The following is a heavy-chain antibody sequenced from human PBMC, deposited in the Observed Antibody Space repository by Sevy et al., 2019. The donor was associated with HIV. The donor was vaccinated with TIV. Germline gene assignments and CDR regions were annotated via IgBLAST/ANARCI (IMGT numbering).Heavy chain of an antibody. CDR1: GGSISNYY. Sequence: SETLSLTCTVSGGSISNYYWNWIRQSPGKGLEWIGNVYCTGSTNYNSSLKSRVSISVDTSENRFSLRLSSVTAADTSVYYCARTKEGSGYTNWLDPWGQGTLVTVSS. CDR2: VYCTGST. V-gene: IGHV4-59*01. J-gene: IGHJ5*02. CDR3: ARTKEGSGYTNWLDP. D-gene: IGHD3-22*01.